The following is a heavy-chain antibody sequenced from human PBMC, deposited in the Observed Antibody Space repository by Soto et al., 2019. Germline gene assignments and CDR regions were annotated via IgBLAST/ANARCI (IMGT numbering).Heavy chain of an antibody. CDR3: ARERVGYGVLDLDY. D-gene: IGHD4-17*01. Sequence: EVQLVESGGGLVQPGGSLRLSCAASGFTFSTYDFHWVRQATGKGLEWVSAMGTIGDTYYADSVKGRFAISREDAKNSLYLQMNSLRAGDTAVYYCARERVGYGVLDLDYWGQGILVTVSS. CDR1: GFTFSTYD. CDR2: MGTIGDT. V-gene: IGHV3-13*01. J-gene: IGHJ4*02.